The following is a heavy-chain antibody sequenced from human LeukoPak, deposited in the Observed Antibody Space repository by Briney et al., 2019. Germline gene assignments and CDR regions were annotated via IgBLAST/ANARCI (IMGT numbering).Heavy chain of an antibody. CDR3: ARARYCRSTSCYFFRFDP. CDR2: INHSGST. Sequence: PSETLSLTCAVYGGSFSGYYWSWIRQPPGKGLEWIGEINHSGSTNYNPSLKSRVTISVDTSKNQFSLKLSSVTAADTAVYYCARARYCRSTSCYFFRFDPWGQGTLVTVSS. J-gene: IGHJ5*02. CDR1: GGSFSGYY. D-gene: IGHD2-2*01. V-gene: IGHV4-34*01.